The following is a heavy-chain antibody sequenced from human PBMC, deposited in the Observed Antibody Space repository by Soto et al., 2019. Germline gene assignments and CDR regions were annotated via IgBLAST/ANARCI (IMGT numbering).Heavy chain of an antibody. CDR2: ISSRGEA. CDR1: GFTFSNYD. Sequence: EVQLVESGGGLVQPGGSLRVSCAASGFTFSNYDMHWVRQGTGKGLEWVSSISSRGEAYYSGYMKGRISISRENAKNSLYLQMRSLRAGDTAVYYCERGLAGGLDGWGQGTTVTV. J-gene: IGHJ6*02. V-gene: IGHV3-13*04. CDR3: ERGLAGGLDG. D-gene: IGHD4-17*01.